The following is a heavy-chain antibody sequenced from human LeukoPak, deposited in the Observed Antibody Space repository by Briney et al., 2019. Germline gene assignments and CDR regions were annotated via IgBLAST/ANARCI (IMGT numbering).Heavy chain of an antibody. Sequence: SETLSLTCTVSGGSICSSNYYWGWIRQPPGKGLEWIGSIYYSGNTYYNPSLKSRVTISVDTSKNQFSLKLTSVTAADTAVYYCAHFKGGSFDFWGQGTMVTVSS. V-gene: IGHV4-39*01. J-gene: IGHJ3*01. D-gene: IGHD1-26*01. CDR2: IYYSGNT. CDR1: GGSICSSNYY. CDR3: AHFKGGSFDF.